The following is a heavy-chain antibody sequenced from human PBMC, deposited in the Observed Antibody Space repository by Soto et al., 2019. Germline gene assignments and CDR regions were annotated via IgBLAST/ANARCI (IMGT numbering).Heavy chain of an antibody. CDR1: GFTFSSYW. D-gene: IGHD3-10*01. CDR2: INSDGSST. V-gene: IGHV3-74*01. CDR3: ARDRSVLLWFGSYGMDV. J-gene: IGHJ6*02. Sequence: GGSLRLSCAASGFTFSSYWMHWVRQAPGKGLVWVSRINSDGSSTSYAESVKGRFTISRDNAKNTLYLQMNSLRAEDTAVYYCARDRSVLLWFGSYGMDVWGQGTTVTVSS.